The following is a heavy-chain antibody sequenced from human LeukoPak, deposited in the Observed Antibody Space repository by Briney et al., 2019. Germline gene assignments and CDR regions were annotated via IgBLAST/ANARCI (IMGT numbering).Heavy chain of an antibody. CDR1: GGSISSGGYY. D-gene: IGHD6-6*01. Sequence: PSETLSLTCTVSGGSISSGGYYWSWIRQHPGKGLEWIGYIYYSGSTYYNPSLKSRVTISVDTSKNQFSLKLSSVTAADTAVYYCARHDAGIAARPFDNWGQGTLVTVSS. J-gene: IGHJ4*02. V-gene: IGHV4-31*03. CDR2: IYYSGST. CDR3: ARHDAGIAARPFDN.